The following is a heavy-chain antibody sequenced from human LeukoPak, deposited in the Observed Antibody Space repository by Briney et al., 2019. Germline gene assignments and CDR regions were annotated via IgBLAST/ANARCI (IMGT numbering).Heavy chain of an antibody. CDR2: IYPGDSDT. V-gene: IGHV5-51*01. CDR1: GYTFTSYW. J-gene: IGHJ6*03. CDR3: ARLWEAAADWHNYYYYYYMDV. D-gene: IGHD6-13*01. Sequence: GESLKISCKGSGYTFTSYWIGWVRQMPGKGLEWMGIIYPGDSDTRYSPSFQGQVTISADKSISTAYLQWSSLKASDTAMYYCARLWEAAADWHNYYYYYYMDVWGKGTTVTVSS.